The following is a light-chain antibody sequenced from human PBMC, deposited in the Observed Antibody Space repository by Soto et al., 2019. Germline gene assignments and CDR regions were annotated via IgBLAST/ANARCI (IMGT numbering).Light chain of an antibody. J-gene: IGKJ4*01. CDR2: AAS. Sequence: DIQMSQSPSSVSASVGDRVIITCRASQGISSWLAWYQQKPGEAPKLLIYAASRLQSGVPSRFSGSRSGTAFTLTISRLQAEDFATYYCQQADSCPLTLGGGTQVEMK. V-gene: IGKV1D-12*01. CDR3: QQADSCPLT. CDR1: QGISSW.